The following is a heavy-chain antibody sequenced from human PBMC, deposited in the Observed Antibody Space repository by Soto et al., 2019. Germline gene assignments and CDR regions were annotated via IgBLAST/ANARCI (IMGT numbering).Heavy chain of an antibody. CDR1: GFTFSSYA. CDR2: MSGSGGSGST. J-gene: IGHJ4*02. D-gene: IGHD2-2*01. Sequence: GGSLRLSCAASGFTFSSYAMSWVRQAPGKGLEWVSGMSGSGGSGSTNYADSVKGRFTISRDNSKKTLYLQMNSLRVEDTAVYYCAKDKGGYCSSSNCPPADCWGQGTLVTVSS. CDR3: AKDKGGYCSSSNCPPADC. V-gene: IGHV3-23*01.